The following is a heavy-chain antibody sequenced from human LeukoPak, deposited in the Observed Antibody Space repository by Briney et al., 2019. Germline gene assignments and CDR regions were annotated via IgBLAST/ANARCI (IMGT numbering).Heavy chain of an antibody. V-gene: IGHV3-23*01. Sequence: PGGSLRLSCAASGFTFSSYAMSWVRQAPGKGLEWVSAISGSGGSTYYADSVKGRFTISRDNSKNTLYLQMNSLRAEDTAVYYCAKDLWARGSGSFIFDYWGQGTLVTVSS. D-gene: IGHD3-10*01. CDR3: AKDLWARGSGSFIFDY. J-gene: IGHJ4*02. CDR1: GFTFSSYA. CDR2: ISGSGGST.